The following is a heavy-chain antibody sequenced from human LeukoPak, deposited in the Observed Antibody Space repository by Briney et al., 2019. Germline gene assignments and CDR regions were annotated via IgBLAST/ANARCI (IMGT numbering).Heavy chain of an antibody. V-gene: IGHV3-23*01. CDR1: GFTFSSYA. CDR2: ISGSGGST. J-gene: IGHJ4*02. Sequence: PGGSLRLSCAASGFTFSSYAMSWVRQAPGKGLEWVSAISGSGGSTYYADSVKGRFTISRDNSKNTLYLQMNSLRAEDTAVYYCAKVSWWVAAGTSYYFDYWGQGTLVTVSS. CDR3: AKVSWWVAAGTSYYFDY. D-gene: IGHD6-13*01.